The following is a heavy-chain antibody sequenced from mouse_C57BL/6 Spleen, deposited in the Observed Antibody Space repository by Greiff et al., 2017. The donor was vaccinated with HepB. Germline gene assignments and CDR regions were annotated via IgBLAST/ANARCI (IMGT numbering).Heavy chain of an antibody. CDR3: ARSRVYYDAMDY. CDR2: IYPGSGST. V-gene: IGHV1-55*01. CDR1: GYTFTSYW. D-gene: IGHD2-1*01. J-gene: IGHJ4*01. Sequence: VQLQQPGAELVKPGASVKMSCKASGYTFTSYWITWVKQRPGQGLEWIGDIYPGSGSTNYNEKFKSKATLTVDTSSSTAYMQLSSLTSEDSAVYYCARSRVYYDAMDYWGQGTSVTVSS.